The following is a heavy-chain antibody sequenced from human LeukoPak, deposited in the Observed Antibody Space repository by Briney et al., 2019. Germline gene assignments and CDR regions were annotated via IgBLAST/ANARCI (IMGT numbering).Heavy chain of an antibody. J-gene: IGHJ5*02. V-gene: IGHV3-9*01. Sequence: SLRLSCAASGFTFDDYAMHWVRQAPGKGLEWVSGISWNSGSIGYADSVKGRFTISRDNAKNSLYLQMNSLRAEDTAVYYCARDGGFGWFDPWGQGTLVTVSS. CDR3: ARDGGFGWFDP. D-gene: IGHD3-10*01. CDR2: ISWNSGSI. CDR1: GFTFDDYA.